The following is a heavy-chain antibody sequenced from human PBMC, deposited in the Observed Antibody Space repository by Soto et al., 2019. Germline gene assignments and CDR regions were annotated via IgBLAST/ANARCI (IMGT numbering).Heavy chain of an antibody. Sequence: PGGSLRLSCAASGFTFSGSAMHWVRQASGKGLEWVGRIRSKANSYATAYAASVKGRFTISRDDSKNMAYLQMNSPKTEDTAVYYCTRIENRQGAFDYWGQGTLVTVSS. CDR2: IRSKANSYAT. J-gene: IGHJ4*02. V-gene: IGHV3-73*01. CDR3: TRIENRQGAFDY. D-gene: IGHD1-26*01. CDR1: GFTFSGSA.